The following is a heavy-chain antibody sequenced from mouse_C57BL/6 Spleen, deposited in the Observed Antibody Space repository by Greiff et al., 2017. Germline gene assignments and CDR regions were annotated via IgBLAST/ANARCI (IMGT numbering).Heavy chain of an antibody. V-gene: IGHV1-61*01. D-gene: IGHD3-2*02. Sequence: VQLQQPGAELVRPGSSVKLSCKASGYTFTSYWMDWVKQRPGQGLEWIGNIYPSDSETHYNQKFKDKATLTVDKSSSTAYMQLSSLTSEDSAVYYCARSLSDSAGYVWFAYWGQGTLVTVSA. CDR3: ARSLSDSAGYVWFAY. CDR1: GYTFTSYW. J-gene: IGHJ3*01. CDR2: IYPSDSET.